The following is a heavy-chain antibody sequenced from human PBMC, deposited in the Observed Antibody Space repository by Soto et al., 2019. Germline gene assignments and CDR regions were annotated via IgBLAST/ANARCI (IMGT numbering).Heavy chain of an antibody. CDR1: GGSVSSGSYY. CDR2: IYYSRNT. Sequence: SETLSLTCTVSGGSVSSGSYYWSWIRQPPGKGLEWIGYIYYSRNTNYNPSLKSRVTISVDTSKNQFSLKLSSVTAADTAVYYCARTLVVAPSYYYGMDVWGQGTTVTVSS. V-gene: IGHV4-61*01. D-gene: IGHD2-15*01. J-gene: IGHJ6*02. CDR3: ARTLVVAPSYYYGMDV.